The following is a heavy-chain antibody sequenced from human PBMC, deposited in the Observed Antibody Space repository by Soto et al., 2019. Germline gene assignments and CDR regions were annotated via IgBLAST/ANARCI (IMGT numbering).Heavy chain of an antibody. D-gene: IGHD2-21*02. V-gene: IGHV4-31*03. Sequence: QVQLQVSGPGLVKPSQTLSLTCTVSGGSISSGGYYWSWIRQHPGKGLEWIGYIYYSGSTYYNPSLKSRVTISVDTSKNQFSLKLSSVTAADTAVYYCARNSVVVVTAIDYWGQGTLVTVSS. J-gene: IGHJ4*02. CDR2: IYYSGST. CDR3: ARNSVVVVTAIDY. CDR1: GGSISSGGYY.